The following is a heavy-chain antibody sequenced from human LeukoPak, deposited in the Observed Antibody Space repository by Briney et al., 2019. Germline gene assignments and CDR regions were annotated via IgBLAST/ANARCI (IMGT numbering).Heavy chain of an antibody. J-gene: IGHJ4*02. CDR2: IYYSGST. V-gene: IGHV4-59*01. CDR3: ARGGRYYAYVDY. D-gene: IGHD3-10*01. Sequence: SETLSLTCTVSGGSISSYYWSWIRQPPGKGLEWIGYIYYSGSTNYNPSLKSRVTISVDTSKNQFSLKQSSVTAADTAVYYCARGGRYYAYVDYWGQGTLVTVSS. CDR1: GGSISSYY.